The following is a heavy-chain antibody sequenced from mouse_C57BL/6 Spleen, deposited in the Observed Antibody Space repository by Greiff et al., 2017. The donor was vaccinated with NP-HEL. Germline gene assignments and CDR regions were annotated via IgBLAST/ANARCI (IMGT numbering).Heavy chain of an antibody. V-gene: IGHV14-4*01. CDR3: TTGDFDY. CDR2: IDPENGDT. Sequence: EVQLQQSGAELVRPGASVKLSCTASGFNIKDDYMHWVKQRSEQGLEWIGWIDPENGDTEYASKFQGKATITADTSSNTAYLQLSSLTSEDTAVYYCTTGDFDYWGQGTTLTVSS. J-gene: IGHJ2*01. CDR1: GFNIKDDY.